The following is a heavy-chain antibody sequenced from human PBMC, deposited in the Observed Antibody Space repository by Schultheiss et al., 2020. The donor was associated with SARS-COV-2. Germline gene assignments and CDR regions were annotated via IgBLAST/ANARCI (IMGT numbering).Heavy chain of an antibody. CDR2: ISYDGINK. CDR3: ARDYGDYGPFDY. CDR1: GFPLQNYA. J-gene: IGHJ4*02. V-gene: IGHV3-30*04. D-gene: IGHD4-17*01. Sequence: GGSLRLSCATSGFPLQNYAVHWVRQAPGKGLQWVAVISYDGINKYYADSVKGRFTISRDNSKNTLYLQMNSLRAEDTAVYYCARDYGDYGPFDYWGQGTLVTVSS.